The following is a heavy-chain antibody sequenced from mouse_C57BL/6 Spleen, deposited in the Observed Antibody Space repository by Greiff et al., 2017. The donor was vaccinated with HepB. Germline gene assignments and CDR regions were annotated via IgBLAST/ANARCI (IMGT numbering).Heavy chain of an antibody. V-gene: IGHV5-6*01. CDR3: ARLDGYYDY. D-gene: IGHD2-3*01. J-gene: IGHJ2*01. Sequence: EVNLVESGGDLVKPGGSLKLSCAASGFTFSSYGMSWVRQTPDKRLEWVATISSGGSYTYYPDSVKGRFTISRDNAKNTLYLQMSSLKSEDTAMYYCARLDGYYDYWGQGTTLTVSS. CDR1: GFTFSSYG. CDR2: ISSGGSYT.